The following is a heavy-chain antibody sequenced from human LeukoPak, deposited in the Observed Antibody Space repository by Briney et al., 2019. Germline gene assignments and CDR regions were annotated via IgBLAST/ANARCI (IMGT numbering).Heavy chain of an antibody. V-gene: IGHV4-61*02. CDR1: GGSISSGNYY. CDR2: IYTSGST. J-gene: IGHJ6*03. Sequence: SQTLSLTCTVSGGSISSGNYYWSWIRQPAGKGLEWIGRIYTSGSTNYNPSLKSRVTISVDTSKNQFSLKLSSVTAADTAVYYCARSSALHWGYYYYYYMDVWGKGTTVTVSS. D-gene: IGHD7-27*01. CDR3: ARSSALHWGYYYYYYMDV.